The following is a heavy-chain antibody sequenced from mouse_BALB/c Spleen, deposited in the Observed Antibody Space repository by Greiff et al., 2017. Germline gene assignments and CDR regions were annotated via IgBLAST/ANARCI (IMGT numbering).Heavy chain of an antibody. D-gene: IGHD2-1*01. CDR1: GDSITSGY. V-gene: IGHV3-8*02. J-gene: IGHJ4*01. Sequence: EVKVEESGPSLVKPSQTLSLTCSVTGDSITSGYWNWIRKFPGNKLEYMGYISYSGSTYYNPSLKSRISITRDTSKNQYYLQLNSVTTEDTATYYCARYYGNYDYYAMDYWGQGTSVTVSS. CDR2: ISYSGST. CDR3: ARYYGNYDYYAMDY.